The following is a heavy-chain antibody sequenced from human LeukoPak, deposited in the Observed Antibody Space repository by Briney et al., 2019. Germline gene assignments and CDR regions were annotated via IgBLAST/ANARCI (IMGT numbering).Heavy chain of an antibody. Sequence: PSETLSLTCAVYGGSITGYYWSWIRQTPGRGLEWVGEIHYTGATSYNPSLKSRATVSTDTSKNQFSLRLSSVTAADTAVYYCARGNILTGYCFDFWGQGALVTVSS. V-gene: IGHV4-34*01. CDR2: IHYTGAT. CDR3: ARGNILTGYCFDF. J-gene: IGHJ4*02. CDR1: GGSITGYY. D-gene: IGHD3-9*01.